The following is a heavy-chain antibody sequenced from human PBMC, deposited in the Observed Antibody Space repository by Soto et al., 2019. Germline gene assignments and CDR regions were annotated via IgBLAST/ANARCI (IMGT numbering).Heavy chain of an antibody. J-gene: IGHJ6*02. V-gene: IGHV5-10-1*01. CDR2: IDPSDSYT. CDR1: GCSFTSYW. D-gene: IGHD6-13*01. Sequence: PXESLIISWRGSGCSFTSYWISWVRQMPGKGLEWMGRIDPSDSYTNYSPSFQGHVTISADKSISTAYLQWSSLKASDTAMYYCARRGIYYYYYGMDVWGQGTTVTVSS. CDR3: ARRGIYYYYYGMDV.